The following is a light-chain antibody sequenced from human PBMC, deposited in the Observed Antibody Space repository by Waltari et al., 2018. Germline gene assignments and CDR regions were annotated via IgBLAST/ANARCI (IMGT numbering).Light chain of an antibody. J-gene: IGLJ2*01. CDR1: ALPKKY. CDR2: EDN. V-gene: IGLV3-10*01. CDR3: YSTDTSGNHV. Sequence: SYELTQPPSVSVSPGQTARITCPGDALPKKYAYWYQQKSGPAPVLVIYEDNRRPSGIPERFSASTSGTMATMTISGAQVEDEADYYCYSTDTSGNHVFGGGTKLTVL.